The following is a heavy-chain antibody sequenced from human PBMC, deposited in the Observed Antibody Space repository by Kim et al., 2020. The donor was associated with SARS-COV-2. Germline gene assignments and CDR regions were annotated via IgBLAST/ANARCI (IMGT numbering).Heavy chain of an antibody. CDR3: AKGAGVFGYGSGDYGMDV. D-gene: IGHD3-10*01. J-gene: IGHJ6*02. Sequence: GGSLRLSCAASGFTFSSYGMHWVRQAPGKGLEWVAVISYDGSNKYYADSVKGRFTISRDNSKNTLYLQMNSLRAEDTAVYYCAKGAGVFGYGSGDYGMDVWGQGTTVTVSS. CDR1: GFTFSSYG. CDR2: ISYDGSNK. V-gene: IGHV3-30*18.